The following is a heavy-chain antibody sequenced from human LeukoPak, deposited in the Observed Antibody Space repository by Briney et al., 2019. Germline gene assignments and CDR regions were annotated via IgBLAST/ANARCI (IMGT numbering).Heavy chain of an antibody. CDR1: GGSISSYY. Sequence: PSETLSLTCNVSGGSISSYYWSWIRQPPGKGLEWIGYIYHSGSPNSGTTDYNPSLKSRVTISVDTSKNQFSLKLSSVTAADTAVYYCARGITMVRGAPLHHFDYWGQGTLVTVSS. D-gene: IGHD3-10*01. V-gene: IGHV4-59*01. CDR2: IYHSGSPNSGTT. CDR3: ARGITMVRGAPLHHFDY. J-gene: IGHJ4*02.